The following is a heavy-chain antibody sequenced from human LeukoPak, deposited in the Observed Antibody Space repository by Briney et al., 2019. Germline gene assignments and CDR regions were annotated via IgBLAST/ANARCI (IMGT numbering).Heavy chain of an antibody. CDR1: GYSISSGYY. Sequence: SETLSLTCAVSGYSISSGYYCGWIRQPPGKGLEWIGSIYHSGSTYYNPSLKSRVTISVDTSKNQFSLKLSSVTAADTSVYYCARRQITIFGVAAYYFDYWGQGTLVTVSS. CDR2: IYHSGST. V-gene: IGHV4-38-2*01. J-gene: IGHJ4*02. CDR3: ARRQITIFGVAAYYFDY. D-gene: IGHD3-3*01.